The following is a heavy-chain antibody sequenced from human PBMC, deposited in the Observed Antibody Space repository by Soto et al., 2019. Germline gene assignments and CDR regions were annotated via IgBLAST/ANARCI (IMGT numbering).Heavy chain of an antibody. CDR3: AKDGVSGNWFGNDY. J-gene: IGHJ4*02. D-gene: IGHD3-10*01. Sequence: EVQLLESGGGLVQPGGSLRLSCAASGFIFSSYGMRWVRQAPGKGLEWVSSISNSGGSTYYADSVKGRFTISRDNSKNTLSLRMNSLRADDTAVYYCAKDGVSGNWFGNDYWGQGTLVTVSS. CDR1: GFIFSSYG. CDR2: ISNSGGST. V-gene: IGHV3-23*01.